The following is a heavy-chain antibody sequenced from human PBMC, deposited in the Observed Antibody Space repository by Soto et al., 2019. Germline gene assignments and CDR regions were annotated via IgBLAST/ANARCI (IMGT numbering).Heavy chain of an antibody. CDR1: GGSVNTGDNY. CDR3: AREPLDGMDV. V-gene: IGHV4-30-4*01. CDR2: IYHTGNT. J-gene: IGHJ6*02. Sequence: QVQLHQSGPGLVKPSQTLSLECTVIGGSVNTGDNYWSWVRQSPGRGLEWIGYIYHTGNTFYNPALENRVPMSVDASKNQFSLPLPSVTAADTAVYFCAREPLDGMDVWGQGTNVTVSS.